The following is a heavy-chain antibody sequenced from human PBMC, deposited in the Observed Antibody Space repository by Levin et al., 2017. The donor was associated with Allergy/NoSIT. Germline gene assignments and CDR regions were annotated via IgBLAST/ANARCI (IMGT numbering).Heavy chain of an antibody. Sequence: GGSLRLSCAASGFTFSSYWMSWVRQAPGKGLEWVANIKQDGSEKYYVDSAKGRFTISRDNAKNSLYLQMNSLRAEDTAVYYCARDRVVGASRPHGHFDYWGQGTLVTVSS. CDR1: GFTFSSYW. J-gene: IGHJ4*02. CDR3: ARDRVVGASRPHGHFDY. V-gene: IGHV3-7*01. D-gene: IGHD1-26*01. CDR2: IKQDGSEK.